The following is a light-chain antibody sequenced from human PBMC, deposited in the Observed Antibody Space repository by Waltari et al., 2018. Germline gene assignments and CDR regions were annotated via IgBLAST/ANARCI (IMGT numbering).Light chain of an antibody. CDR2: AAS. J-gene: IGKJ1*01. V-gene: IGKV1-6*01. CDR3: MQDYSYPRT. CDR1: QAIRND. Sequence: AIQVTQSPSSLSASVGDRVTITCRVSQAIRNDLGWYQQKPGMAPKLLIYAASRLEGGVPSRFSGSGSGTDFTLTISNLQPEDFASYYCMQDYSYPRTFGQGTKVEIK.